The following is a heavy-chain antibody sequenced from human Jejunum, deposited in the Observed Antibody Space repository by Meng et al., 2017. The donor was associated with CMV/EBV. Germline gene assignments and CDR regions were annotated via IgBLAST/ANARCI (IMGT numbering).Heavy chain of an antibody. V-gene: IGHV3-53*01. D-gene: IGHD2-8*01. J-gene: IGHJ6*02. CDR2: VYSGGSI. CDR3: ARDRYCHNGICHAPSTYYFGMGV. CDR1: Y. Sequence: YMSWVREAPGKGLEWVSSVYSGGSIDYVGSVKGRFTISRDRSKNMVYLQMNSLRVEDTAVYYCARDRYCHNGICHAPSTYYFGMGVWGQGTTVTVSS.